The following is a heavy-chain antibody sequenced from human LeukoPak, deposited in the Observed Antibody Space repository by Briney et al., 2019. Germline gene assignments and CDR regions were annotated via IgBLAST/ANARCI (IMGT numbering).Heavy chain of an antibody. J-gene: IGHJ6*03. CDR2: IYTSGST. Sequence: PSETLSLTCTVSGGSISSGSYYWSWIRQPAGKGLEWIGRIYTSGSTNYNPSLKSRVTISVDTSKNQFSLKLSSVTAADTAVYYCARGLLYYYYYMDVWGKGTTVTVSS. CDR3: ARGLLYYYYYMDV. V-gene: IGHV4-61*02. CDR1: GGSISSGSYY.